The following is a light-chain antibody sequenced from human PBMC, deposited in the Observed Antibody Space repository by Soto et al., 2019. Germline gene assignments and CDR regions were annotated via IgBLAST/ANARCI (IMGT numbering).Light chain of an antibody. Sequence: EIVLTQSPATLSLSPGERATLSCRASQSVSSNLAWYQQKPGQAPRLLIYGASTRATGIPARFSGSGSGTDFTLTIDNLEPEDFAVYYCQQRSNWPPITFGQGTRLEI. CDR3: QQRSNWPPIT. CDR2: GAS. CDR1: QSVSSN. V-gene: IGKV3-11*01. J-gene: IGKJ5*01.